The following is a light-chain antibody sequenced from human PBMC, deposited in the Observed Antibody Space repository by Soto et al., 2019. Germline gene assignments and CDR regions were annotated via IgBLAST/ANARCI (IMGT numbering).Light chain of an antibody. CDR3: AAWDGSLNNVL. CDR2: GDN. J-gene: IGLJ2*01. Sequence: QCVLTQPPSASGTPGQRVTISCSGSASSIGTNTVNWYRQLPGTAPKLLIYGDNQRPSGVPDRFSGSKSGTSASLAISGLQSEDEAEYYCAAWDGSLNNVLFGGGTKVTVL. CDR1: ASSIGTNT. V-gene: IGLV1-44*01.